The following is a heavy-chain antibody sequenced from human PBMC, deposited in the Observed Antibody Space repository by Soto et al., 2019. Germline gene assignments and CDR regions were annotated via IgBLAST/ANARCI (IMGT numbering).Heavy chain of an antibody. Sequence: QVQLVQSGAEVKKPGASVKVSCKASGYTFTSYYMHWVRQAPGQGLEWMGIINPSGGSTSYAQKFQGRDTMTRDTSTSTVYMELSSLRSEDTAVYYCARSYCGGDCYSRGNAFDIWGQGTMVTVSS. CDR3: ARSYCGGDCYSRGNAFDI. D-gene: IGHD2-21*02. CDR2: INPSGGST. V-gene: IGHV1-46*01. J-gene: IGHJ3*02. CDR1: GYTFTSYY.